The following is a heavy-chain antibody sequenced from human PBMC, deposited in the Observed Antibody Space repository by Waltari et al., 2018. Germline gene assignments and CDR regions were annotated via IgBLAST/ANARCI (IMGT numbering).Heavy chain of an antibody. CDR2: TSASSGSK. CDR3: AKMRRNLPRDIIDN. Sequence: EVQLLESGGGLVQRGGSLSLSCAVSGSTFSTFAMSWVRHTPGKGLEWVAGTSASSGSKYYADSVQGRFTISRDNSKKRVYLQMNSLRAEDTATYYCAKMRRNLPRDIIDNWGQGTQVIIAS. V-gene: IGHV3-23*01. J-gene: IGHJ4*02. CDR1: GSTFSTFA.